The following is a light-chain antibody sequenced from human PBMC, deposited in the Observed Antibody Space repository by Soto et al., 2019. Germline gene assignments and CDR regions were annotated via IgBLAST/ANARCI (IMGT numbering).Light chain of an antibody. CDR3: CSYAGSSTSYV. V-gene: IGLV2-23*02. J-gene: IGLJ1*01. CDR2: EVN. Sequence: QSVLTQPASVSGSPGQSITISCTGTSSDVGSYNLVSWYQQHPGKAPKLMIYEVNKRPSGVSNRFSGSKSGNTASLTISGLQAEDEADYYCCSYAGSSTSYVFGTGTKLTVL. CDR1: SSDVGSYNL.